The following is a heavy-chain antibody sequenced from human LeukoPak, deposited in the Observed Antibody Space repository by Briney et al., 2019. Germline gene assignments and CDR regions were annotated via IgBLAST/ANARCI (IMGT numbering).Heavy chain of an antibody. D-gene: IGHD1-7*01. CDR1: GFTFSNYW. Sequence: GGSLRLSCAASGFTFSNYWMSWVRQAPGKGLEWVANINKDGSEKYYVDSVKGRFTISRDNAKNSLYLQMNSLRAEDTAVYYCAREDDWNYEDYWGQGTLVTVSS. CDR2: INKDGSEK. V-gene: IGHV3-7*01. CDR3: AREDDWNYEDY. J-gene: IGHJ4*02.